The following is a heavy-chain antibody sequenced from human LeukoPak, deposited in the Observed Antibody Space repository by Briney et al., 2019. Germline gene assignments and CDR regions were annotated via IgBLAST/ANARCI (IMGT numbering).Heavy chain of an antibody. D-gene: IGHD3-22*01. CDR1: GGSISSSSYY. J-gene: IGHJ5*02. CDR3: ARHHYYDSSGYYYSNWFDP. Sequence: SETLFLTCTVSGGSISSSSYYWGWIRRPPGKGLEWIGSIYYSGSTYYNPSLKSRVTISVDTSKNQFSLKLSSVTAADTAVYYCARHHYYDSSGYYYSNWFDPWGQGTLVTVSS. V-gene: IGHV4-39*01. CDR2: IYYSGST.